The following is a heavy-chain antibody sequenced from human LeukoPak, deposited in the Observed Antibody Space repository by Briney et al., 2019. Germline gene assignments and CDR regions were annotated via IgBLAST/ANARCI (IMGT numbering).Heavy chain of an antibody. Sequence: SETLSLTCTVSGGSISTYYGSWIRQPAGKGLEWIGRIYSSGSTNYNRSLKSRVTMSVDTSKNQFSLKLSSVTAADTAVYFCARDRSWFGETYYYSMDVWGKGTTVTVSS. J-gene: IGHJ6*03. D-gene: IGHD3-10*01. CDR1: GGSISTYY. CDR3: ARDRSWFGETYYYSMDV. CDR2: IYSSGST. V-gene: IGHV4-4*07.